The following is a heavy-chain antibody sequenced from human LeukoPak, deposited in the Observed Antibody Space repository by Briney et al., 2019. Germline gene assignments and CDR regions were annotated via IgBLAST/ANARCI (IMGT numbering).Heavy chain of an antibody. CDR3: ARVLRGLYNLGD. V-gene: IGHV3-48*02. CDR2: ISGRCDLM. Sequence: GGSLRLSCEASGFSLSISGMNWVRQAPGKGLEWVSYISGRCDLMSYVDSVKGRFTVSRDNAKNSLFLQMNSLRDEDTAVYYCARVLRGLYNLGDWGQGTLVTVSS. J-gene: IGHJ4*02. D-gene: IGHD3-10*01. CDR1: GFSLSISG.